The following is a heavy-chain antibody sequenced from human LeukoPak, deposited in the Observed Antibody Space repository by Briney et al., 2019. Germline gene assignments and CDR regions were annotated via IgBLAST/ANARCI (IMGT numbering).Heavy chain of an antibody. Sequence: GGSLRLSCAASGFTFSSYSMNWVRQAPGKGLEWVSSISSSSSYIYYADSVKGRFTISRDNAKNSLYLQMNSLRAEDTAVYYCARDRSYYDSSSEIHWGQGTLVTVSP. CDR3: ARDRSYYDSSSEIH. J-gene: IGHJ4*02. CDR2: ISSSSSYI. CDR1: GFTFSSYS. V-gene: IGHV3-21*01. D-gene: IGHD3-22*01.